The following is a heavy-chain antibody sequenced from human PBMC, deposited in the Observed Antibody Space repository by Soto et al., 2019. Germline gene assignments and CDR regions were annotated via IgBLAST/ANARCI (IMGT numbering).Heavy chain of an antibody. CDR1: GFTFSSYA. V-gene: IGHV3-23*01. D-gene: IGHD6-13*01. Sequence: PGGSLRLSCAASGFTFSSYALSWVRQAPGKGLEGVSAISGSGGSTYYADSMKGRVTISRDNSKNTLYLQMNSLRAEDTAVYYCAKVRQQLVREYFDDWGQGTLVTVSS. CDR3: AKVRQQLVREYFDD. CDR2: ISGSGGST. J-gene: IGHJ4*02.